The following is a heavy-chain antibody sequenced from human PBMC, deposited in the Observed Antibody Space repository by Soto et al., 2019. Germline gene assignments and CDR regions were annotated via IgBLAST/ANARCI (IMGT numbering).Heavy chain of an antibody. CDR3: AKGYRDFWSVPYYYYYGMDV. V-gene: IGHV3-53*01. CDR2: IYSGGST. D-gene: IGHD3-3*01. CDR1: GFTVSSNY. Sequence: EVQLVESGGGLIQPGGSLRLSCAASGFTVSSNYMSWVRQAPGKGLEWVSVIYSGGSTYYADSVKGRFTISRDNSKNTLYLQMNSLRDEDTAVYYCAKGYRDFWSVPYYYYYGMDVWGQGTTVTVSS. J-gene: IGHJ6*02.